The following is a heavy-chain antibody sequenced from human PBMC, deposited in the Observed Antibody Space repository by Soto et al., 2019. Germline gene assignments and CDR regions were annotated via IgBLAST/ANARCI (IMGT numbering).Heavy chain of an antibody. J-gene: IGHJ2*01. Sequence: QVQLVQSAAEVKKPGASVKVSCKASGYSFTSYGISWVRRAPGQGLEWMGWVSPYNGHTQFAQRFQGRVTMTTDTSTKTAYMELRNMRSDDTAHYYCAKGKLTRVTGPRHLDLWGRGTLVSVSS. V-gene: IGHV1-18*01. CDR1: GYSFTSYG. CDR2: VSPYNGHT. CDR3: AKGKLTRVTGPRHLDL. D-gene: IGHD4-17*01.